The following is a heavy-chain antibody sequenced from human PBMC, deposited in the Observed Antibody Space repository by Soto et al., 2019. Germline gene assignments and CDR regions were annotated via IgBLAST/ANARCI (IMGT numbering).Heavy chain of an antibody. CDR1: GGSFKNYA. CDR3: VRGEYCGGGRCYSQSLTLLYYYGLDV. V-gene: IGHV1-69*05. J-gene: IGHJ6*02. D-gene: IGHD2-15*01. Sequence: VELVQSGAEVRKPGSSVKVSCKASGGSFKNYAISWVRQAPGQGLEWMGGIIPIFGTPIYAQKLQGRVTITSDESTSTAYMEMSSLRSEDSAVYYWVRGEYCGGGRCYSQSLTLLYYYGLDVWGQGTTVTVSS. CDR2: IIPIFGTP.